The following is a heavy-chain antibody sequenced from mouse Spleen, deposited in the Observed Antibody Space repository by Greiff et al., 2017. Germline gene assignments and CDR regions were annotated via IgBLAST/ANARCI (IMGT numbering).Heavy chain of an antibody. D-gene: IGHD2-2*01. CDR1: GYTFTSYW. CDR3: TRTYGYDVEVWFAY. Sequence: EVQLQESGTVLARPGASVKMSCKASGYTFTSYWMHWVKQRPGQGLEWIGAIYPGNSDTSYNQKFKGKAKLTAVTSTSTAYMELSSLTNEDSAVYYCTRTYGYDVEVWFAYWGQGTLVTVSA. J-gene: IGHJ3*01. V-gene: IGHV1-5*01. CDR2: IYPGNSDT.